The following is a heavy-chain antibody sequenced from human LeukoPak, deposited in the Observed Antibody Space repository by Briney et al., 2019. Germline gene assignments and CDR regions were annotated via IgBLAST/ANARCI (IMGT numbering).Heavy chain of an antibody. V-gene: IGHV4-34*01. CDR2: INHSGST. CDR3: ARGTVVPAAPYYFDY. CDR1: GGSFSGYY. D-gene: IGHD2-2*01. J-gene: IGHJ4*02. Sequence: PSETLSLTCAVYGGSFSGYYWSWIRQPPGKVLEWIGEINHSGSTNYNPSLKSRVTISVDTSKNQFSLKLSSVTAADTAVYYCARGTVVPAAPYYFDYWGQGTLVTVSS.